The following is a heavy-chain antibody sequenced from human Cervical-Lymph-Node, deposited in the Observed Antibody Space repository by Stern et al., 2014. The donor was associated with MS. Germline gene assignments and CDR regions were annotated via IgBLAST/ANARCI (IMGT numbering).Heavy chain of an antibody. J-gene: IGHJ3*02. CDR3: ARDDERELPLSHAFDI. Sequence: VQLVQSGAEVKKPGSSVKVSCKVSGGTLRSFGFSWVRQAPGQGLEWMGGIIPLFETAHYGQKFQGRLTIIADESTSTVYMELNSLTSEDTAMYYCARDDERELPLSHAFDIWGQGTLVIVSS. D-gene: IGHD1-26*01. V-gene: IGHV1-69*01. CDR1: GGTLRSFG. CDR2: IIPLFETA.